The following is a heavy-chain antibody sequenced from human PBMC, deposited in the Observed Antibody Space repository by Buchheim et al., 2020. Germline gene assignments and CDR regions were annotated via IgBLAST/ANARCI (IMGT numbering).Heavy chain of an antibody. CDR2: IKQDGTAT. CDR3: AREVGTPRYGVDV. J-gene: IGHJ6*02. V-gene: IGHV3-7*01. CDR1: GFTFRYYW. Sequence: EVQLVESGGGLVQPGGSLRLSCAASGFTFRYYWMSWVRQAPGKGLEWVANIKQDGTATYYVDSVKGRYTISRDNAKNSVYLQIHSLIGEDTGIYYCAREVGTPRYGVDVWGQGTT. D-gene: IGHD1-26*01.